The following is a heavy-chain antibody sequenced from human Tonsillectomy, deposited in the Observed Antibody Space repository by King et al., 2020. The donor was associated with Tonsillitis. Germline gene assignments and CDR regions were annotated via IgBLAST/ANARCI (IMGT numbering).Heavy chain of an antibody. CDR1: GGSISNYY. Sequence: QLQESGPGLVKPSETLSLTCTVSGGSISNYYWNWIRQPPGKGLEWIGYIYYSGSANYNPSLKSRVTIFVDTSKNQFSLRLSSVTAADTAVYYCARGAQYSSSWYNYWGQGTLVTVSS. J-gene: IGHJ4*02. V-gene: IGHV4-59*08. CDR2: IYYSGSA. D-gene: IGHD6-13*01. CDR3: ARGAQYSSSWYNY.